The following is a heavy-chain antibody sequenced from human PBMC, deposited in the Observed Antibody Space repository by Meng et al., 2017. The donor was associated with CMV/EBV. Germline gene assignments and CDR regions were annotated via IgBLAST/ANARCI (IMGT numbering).Heavy chain of an antibody. Sequence: GGSLRLSCAASGFTFSSYSMNWVRQAPGKGLEWVSSISSSSSYIYYADSVKGRFTISRDNAKNSLYLQMNSLRAEDTAVYYCARPPGYSYHAYYFDYWGQGTLVTVSS. D-gene: IGHD5-18*01. V-gene: IGHV3-21*01. CDR2: ISSSSSYI. CDR3: ARPPGYSYHAYYFDY. J-gene: IGHJ4*02. CDR1: GFTFSSYS.